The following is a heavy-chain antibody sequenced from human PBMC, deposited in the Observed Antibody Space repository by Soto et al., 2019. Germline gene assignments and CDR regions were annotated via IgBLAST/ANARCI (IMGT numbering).Heavy chain of an antibody. J-gene: IGHJ1*01. V-gene: IGHV3-30-3*01. D-gene: IGHD1-26*01. Sequence: GESLKISCAASGFTFSSYAMHWVRQAPGKGLEWVAVISYDGSNKYYADSVKGRFTISRDNSKNTLYLQMNSLRAEDTAVYYCARDAYSGSYYFFGYFQHWGQGTLVTVSS. CDR1: GFTFSSYA. CDR3: ARDAYSGSYYFFGYFQH. CDR2: ISYDGSNK.